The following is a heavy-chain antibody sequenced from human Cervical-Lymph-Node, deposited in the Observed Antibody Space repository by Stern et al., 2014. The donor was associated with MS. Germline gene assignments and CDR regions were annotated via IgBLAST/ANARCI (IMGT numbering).Heavy chain of an antibody. J-gene: IGHJ4*02. CDR3: TRLGYCTSGVCAGY. D-gene: IGHD2-8*01. Sequence: EVQLVESGGGLVQPGGSLKLFCAASGFTFSGPGMHWVRQASAKGMARVCRIRSKANSYATAYAASVKGRFTISRDDSKNTAYLQMNSLKTEDTAVYYCTRLGYCTSGVCAGYWGQGTLVTVSS. CDR1: GFTFSGPG. V-gene: IGHV3-73*02. CDR2: IRSKANSYAT.